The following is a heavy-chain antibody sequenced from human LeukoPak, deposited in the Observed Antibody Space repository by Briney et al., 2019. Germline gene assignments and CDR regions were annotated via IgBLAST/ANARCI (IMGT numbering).Heavy chain of an antibody. CDR2: INPNNEGT. J-gene: IGHJ4*02. D-gene: IGHD6-13*01. Sequence: ASVKVSCNASGYTFTVYFIHWLRQAPGQGLEWMGWINPNNEGTSYAQKFQGGVTMTRDTSISTVYMELTSLTSDDTAVYYCARGVATPGAKFFDYWAREPWSPSRQ. V-gene: IGHV1-2*02. CDR1: GYTFTVYF. CDR3: ARGVATPGAKFFDY.